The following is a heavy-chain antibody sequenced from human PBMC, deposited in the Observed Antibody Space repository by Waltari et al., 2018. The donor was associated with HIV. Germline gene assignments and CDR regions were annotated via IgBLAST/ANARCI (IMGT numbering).Heavy chain of an antibody. D-gene: IGHD4-4*01. CDR2: MSYSGRT. J-gene: IGHJ5*02. CDR3: ARSFSGYSNYFDP. V-gene: IGHV4-39*01. Sequence: QLQLQESGPGLVKSSETLSLTCTVSGGPMTTRSYSWGWIRQPPGKGLEWIGSMSYSGRTYNNASLRSRLTISVDTSKNQFSLKLTSVTAADTAMYYCARSFSGYSNYFDPWGQGTLVTVSS. CDR1: GGPMTTRSYS.